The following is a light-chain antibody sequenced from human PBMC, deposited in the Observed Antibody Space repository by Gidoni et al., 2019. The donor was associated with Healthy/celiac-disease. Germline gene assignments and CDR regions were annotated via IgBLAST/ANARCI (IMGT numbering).Light chain of an antibody. Sequence: SSELTQDPAVSVALGQTVRITCQGDSLRSYYASWYQQKPGQAPVLVIYGKNKRPSGIPDRFSGSSSGNTASLTITGAQAEDEADYYCNSRDSSGNQVFGGGTKLTVL. CDR1: SLRSYY. CDR3: NSRDSSGNQV. CDR2: GKN. V-gene: IGLV3-19*01. J-gene: IGLJ2*01.